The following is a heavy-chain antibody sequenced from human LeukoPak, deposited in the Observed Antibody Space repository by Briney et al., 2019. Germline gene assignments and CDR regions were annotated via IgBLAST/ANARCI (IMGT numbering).Heavy chain of an antibody. CDR2: INPNSGGT. CDR1: GYTFTGYY. J-gene: IGHJ4*02. D-gene: IGHD3-22*01. Sequence: ASVKVSCKASGYTFTGYYMHWVRQAPGQGLEWMGWINPNSGGTNYAQKFQGRVTMTRDTSISTAYMELSRLRSDDTAVYYCARAGGLTYYYDSSGYPFDYWGQGTLVTVSS. CDR3: ARAGGLTYYYDSSGYPFDY. V-gene: IGHV1-2*02.